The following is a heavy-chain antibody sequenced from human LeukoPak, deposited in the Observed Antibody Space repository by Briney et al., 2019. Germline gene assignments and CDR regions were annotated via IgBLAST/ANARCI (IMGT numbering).Heavy chain of an antibody. CDR2: VYHSGST. CDR3: ARSGYSYGYDY. D-gene: IGHD5-18*01. CDR1: GDSISTNHW. J-gene: IGHJ4*02. V-gene: IGHV4-4*02. Sequence: PSETLSLTCAVSGDSISTNHWWSWVRQPPGKGLEWIGEVYHSGSTNYNPSLKSRVTILVDKSKNLFSLKLTSVTAADTAVYYCARSGYSYGYDYWGQGTLVTVSS.